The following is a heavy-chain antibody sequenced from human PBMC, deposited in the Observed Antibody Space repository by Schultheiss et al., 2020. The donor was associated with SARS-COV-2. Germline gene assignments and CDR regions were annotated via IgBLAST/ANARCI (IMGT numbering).Heavy chain of an antibody. V-gene: IGHV5-51*01. CDR1: GYNLAYYW. CDR2: IYPGDSET. CDR3: ARLRYYGSGSYEYYFDF. Sequence: GESLKISCQGSGYNLAYYWIGWVRQMPGKGLEWMGIIYPGDSETRYSPSFQDQVTISADKSINTAFLQWSSLKASDTAMYFCARLRYYGSGSYEYYFDFWGQGTLVTVSS. J-gene: IGHJ4*02. D-gene: IGHD3-10*01.